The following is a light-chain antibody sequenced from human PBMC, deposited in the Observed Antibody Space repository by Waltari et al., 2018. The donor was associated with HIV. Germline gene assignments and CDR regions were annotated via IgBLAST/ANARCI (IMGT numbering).Light chain of an antibody. Sequence: QSALTQPPSASGSPGQSVTISCPGTSSAVGGYNYVPWYQQHPGKAPKLMIYEVSKRPSGVPDRFSGSKSGNTASLTVSGLQAEDEADYYCSSYAGSNNLYVFGTGTKVTVL. CDR3: SSYAGSNNLYV. J-gene: IGLJ1*01. V-gene: IGLV2-8*01. CDR1: SSAVGGYNY. CDR2: EVS.